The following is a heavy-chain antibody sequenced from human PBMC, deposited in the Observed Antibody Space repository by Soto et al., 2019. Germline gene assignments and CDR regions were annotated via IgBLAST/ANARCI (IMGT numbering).Heavy chain of an antibody. D-gene: IGHD4-17*01. V-gene: IGHV3-48*03. J-gene: IGHJ4*02. Sequence: GGSLRLSCAASGFTFSSYEMTWVRQAPGKGLEWVSYISSSGSTIYYADSVKGRFTISRDNAKNSLYLQMNSLRAEYTAVYYCACTVGWVFDYWGQGTLVTVPQ. CDR2: ISSSGSTI. CDR3: ACTVGWVFDY. CDR1: GFTFSSYE.